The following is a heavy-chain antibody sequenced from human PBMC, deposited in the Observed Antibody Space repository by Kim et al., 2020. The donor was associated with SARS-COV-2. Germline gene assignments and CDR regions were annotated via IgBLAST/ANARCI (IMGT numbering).Heavy chain of an antibody. V-gene: IGHV3-30*01. CDR3: ARGLRTTIGKYYYYGMDV. Sequence: KGRCTISRDNSKNTLYLQMNSLRAEDTAVYYCARGLRTTIGKYYYYGMDVWGQGTTVTVSS. J-gene: IGHJ6*02. D-gene: IGHD3-22*01.